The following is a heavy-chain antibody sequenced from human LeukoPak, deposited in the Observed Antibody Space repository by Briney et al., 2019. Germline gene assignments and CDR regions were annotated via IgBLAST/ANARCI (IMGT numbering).Heavy chain of an antibody. CDR2: IYYSGST. V-gene: IGHV4-59*01. D-gene: IGHD3-22*01. CDR1: GGSISSYY. Sequence: SETLSLTCTVSGGSISSYYWSWIRQPPGKGLEWIGYIYYSGSTNYNPSLKSRVTISVDTSKNQFSLKLSSVTAADTAVYYCARGGYIYDSSGYYARFDYWGQGTLVTVSS. CDR3: ARGGYIYDSSGYYARFDY. J-gene: IGHJ4*02.